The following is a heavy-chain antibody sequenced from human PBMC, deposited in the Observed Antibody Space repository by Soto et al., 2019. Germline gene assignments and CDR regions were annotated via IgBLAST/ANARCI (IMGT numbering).Heavy chain of an antibody. CDR2: INHSGST. CDR3: ARARTSYYYYGMDV. V-gene: IGHV4-34*01. CDR1: GGSFSGYY. J-gene: IGHJ6*02. Sequence: PSETLSLTCAVYGGSFSGYYWSWIRQPPGKGLEWIGEINHSGSTNYNPSIKSRVTISVDTSKNQFSLKLSSVTAADTAVYYCARARTSYYYYGMDVWGQGTTVTVSS.